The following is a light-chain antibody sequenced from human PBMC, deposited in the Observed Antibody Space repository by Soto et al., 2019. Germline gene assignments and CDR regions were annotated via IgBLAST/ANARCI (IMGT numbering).Light chain of an antibody. CDR2: DAS. V-gene: IGKV3-11*01. CDR3: HQRGNGPPWT. J-gene: IGKJ1*01. CDR1: QGISHY. Sequence: LTQSPSFLSASVGDRVTITCRASQGISHYLGWYQQKPGQPPRLLIYDASKRATGIPPRFSGSGSTTDFTLTISSLEPEDFAVYYCHQRGNGPPWTFGQGTKVDIK.